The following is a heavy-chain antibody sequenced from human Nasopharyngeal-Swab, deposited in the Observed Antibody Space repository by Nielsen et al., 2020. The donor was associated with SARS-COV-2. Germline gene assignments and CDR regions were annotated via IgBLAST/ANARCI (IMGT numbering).Heavy chain of an antibody. V-gene: IGHV3-23*01. CDR1: GFTFSSYA. CDR2: ISGSGGST. J-gene: IGHJ2*01. D-gene: IGHD1-26*01. CDR3: ARGGIVGASTYWYFDV. Sequence: GGSLRLSCAVSGFTFSSYAMSWVRQAPGKGLEWVSVISGSGGSTYYADSVKGRFTISRDNSKNTLYLQMNSLRAEDTAVYYCARGGIVGASTYWYFDVWGRGTPVTVSS.